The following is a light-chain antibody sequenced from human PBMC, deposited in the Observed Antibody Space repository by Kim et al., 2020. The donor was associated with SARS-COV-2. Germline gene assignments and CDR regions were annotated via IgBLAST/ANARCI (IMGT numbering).Light chain of an antibody. Sequence: STGDRFTITCRASQGIISYLAWYQQKPGKAPKLLIYAASTLQSGVPSRFSGSVSGTDFTLTISCLQSEDFATYYCQQYYSYPPGTFGQGTKVDIK. J-gene: IGKJ1*01. V-gene: IGKV1-8*01. CDR3: QQYYSYPPGT. CDR2: AAS. CDR1: QGIISY.